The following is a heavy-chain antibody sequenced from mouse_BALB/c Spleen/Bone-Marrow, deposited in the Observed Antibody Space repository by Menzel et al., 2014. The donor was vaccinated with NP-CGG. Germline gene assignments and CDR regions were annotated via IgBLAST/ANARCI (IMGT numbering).Heavy chain of an antibody. CDR1: GYTFTDYE. J-gene: IGHJ2*01. D-gene: IGHD1-1*01. CDR3: TGGNFNTTVVVDFDY. V-gene: IGHV1-15*01. Sequence: VQLQQSGAELVRPGASVTLSCKASGYTFTDYEMHWVKQTPMHGLEWIGAIDPETGGTAYNQKFKGKATLTADKSSSTAYMELRSLTSEDSAVYYCTGGNFNTTVVVDFDYWGQGTTLTVSS. CDR2: IDPETGGT.